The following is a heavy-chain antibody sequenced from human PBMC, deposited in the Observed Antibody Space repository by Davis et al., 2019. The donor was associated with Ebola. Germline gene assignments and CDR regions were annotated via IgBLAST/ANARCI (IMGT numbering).Heavy chain of an antibody. J-gene: IGHJ4*02. CDR3: ARRTALWRRVDY. Sequence: MPSETLSLTCTVSGGSISSYYWSWIRQPPGKGLEWIGYIYYSGSTNYNPSLKSRVTISVDTSKNQFSLKLGSVTAADTAVYYCARRTALWRRVDYWGQGTLVTVSS. CDR1: GGSISSYY. V-gene: IGHV4-59*12. D-gene: IGHD2-21*02. CDR2: IYYSGST.